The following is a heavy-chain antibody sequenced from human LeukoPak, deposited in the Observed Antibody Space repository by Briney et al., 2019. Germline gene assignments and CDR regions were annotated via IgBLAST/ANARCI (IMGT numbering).Heavy chain of an antibody. D-gene: IGHD2-8*01. CDR2: IHISGTT. CDR3: VGLGGYCKNSVCYSTFDI. CDR1: GGSISSYY. Sequence: SETLSLTCTVSGGSISSYYWSWIRQPAGKGLEWIGRIHISGTTNYNPSLESRVTMSVDMSKNQFSLKLSSVTAADTAVYYCVGLGGYCKNSVCYSTFDIWGQGTMVTVSS. V-gene: IGHV4-4*07. J-gene: IGHJ3*02.